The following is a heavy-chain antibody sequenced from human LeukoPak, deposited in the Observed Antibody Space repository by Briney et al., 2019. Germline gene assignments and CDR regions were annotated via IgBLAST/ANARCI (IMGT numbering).Heavy chain of an antibody. Sequence: GGSLRLSCAASGFTFSGSAMHWVREASGKGLKWVGRIRSKANSYATAYAASVKGRFTISRDDSKNTAYLQMNSLKTEDTAVYYCAREAYGSGNYPFDYWGQGTLVTVSS. J-gene: IGHJ4*02. CDR1: GFTFSGSA. D-gene: IGHD3-10*01. V-gene: IGHV3-73*01. CDR3: AREAYGSGNYPFDY. CDR2: IRSKANSYAT.